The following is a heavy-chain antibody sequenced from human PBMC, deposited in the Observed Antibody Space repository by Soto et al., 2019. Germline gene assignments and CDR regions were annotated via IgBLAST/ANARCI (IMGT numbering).Heavy chain of an antibody. Sequence: QVQLVQSGAEVKMPGSSVRVSCKASGGSFSKYGISWVRQAPGQGLEWMGGIIPMFGIGNYAEKFLGRVTITADESTSTSHMALSSLRSEDTAVYFCARGYRENCFYAMDVWGQGTTVTVSS. D-gene: IGHD1-26*01. CDR1: GGSFSKYG. V-gene: IGHV1-69*01. J-gene: IGHJ6*02. CDR2: IIPMFGIG. CDR3: ARGYRENCFYAMDV.